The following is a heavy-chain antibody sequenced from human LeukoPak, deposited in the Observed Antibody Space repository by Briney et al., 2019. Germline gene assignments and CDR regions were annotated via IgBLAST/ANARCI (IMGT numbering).Heavy chain of an antibody. V-gene: IGHV6-1*01. CDR3: ARRLTQYDCFDP. Sequence: SQTLSLTCAISGDSVSSNSVTWNWIRQSPSRGLEWLGRTYYRSTWYNDYAVSVRGRIAVNPDTSNNQFSLHLTSVTPEDTAVYYCARRLTQYDCFDPWGQGILVTVSS. CDR1: GDSVSSNSVT. CDR2: TYYRSTWYN. D-gene: IGHD2-2*01. J-gene: IGHJ5*02.